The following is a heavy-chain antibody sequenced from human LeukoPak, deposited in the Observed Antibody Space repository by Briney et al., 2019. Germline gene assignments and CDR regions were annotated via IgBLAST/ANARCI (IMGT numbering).Heavy chain of an antibody. CDR2: INHSGST. CDR3: ARRYSSSWYQRGLDH. V-gene: IGHV4-34*01. CDR1: GGSFSGYY. D-gene: IGHD6-13*01. J-gene: IGHJ4*02. Sequence: PSETLSLTCAVYGGSFSGYYWSWIRQPPGKGLEWIGEINHSGSTNYNPSLKSRVTISVDTSKNQFSLKLSSVTAADTAVYYCARRYSSSWYQRGLDHWGQGTLVTVSS.